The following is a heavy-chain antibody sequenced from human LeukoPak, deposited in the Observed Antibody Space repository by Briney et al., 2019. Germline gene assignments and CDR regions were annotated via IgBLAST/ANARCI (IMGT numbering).Heavy chain of an antibody. J-gene: IGHJ6*02. D-gene: IGHD2-2*01. CDR3: AREKMELVVPAAMVDFYYYYGMDV. V-gene: IGHV3-48*03. Sequence: GGSLSLSCAVCGLIYSSFDMHWVRHAPGKGLGWVSYISSSGSTIYYADSVKGRFTISRDNAKNSLDLPMNSLRAEDTAVYYCAREKMELVVPAAMVDFYYYYGMDVWGQGTTVTVSS. CDR1: GLIYSSFD. CDR2: ISSSGSTI.